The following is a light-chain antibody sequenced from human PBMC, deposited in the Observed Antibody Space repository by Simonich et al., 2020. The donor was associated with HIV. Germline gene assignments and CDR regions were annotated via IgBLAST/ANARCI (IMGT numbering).Light chain of an antibody. J-gene: IGKJ5*01. Sequence: ERVMTQSPATLSVSPGERATLSCRASQSVSSKLAWYQQKPGQAPRLLIYGASTRATGIPARFSGSGSGTEFTLTISSMQSEDFADYYCQQYNNWPITFGQGTRLEIK. V-gene: IGKV3-15*01. CDR1: QSVSSK. CDR3: QQYNNWPIT. CDR2: GAS.